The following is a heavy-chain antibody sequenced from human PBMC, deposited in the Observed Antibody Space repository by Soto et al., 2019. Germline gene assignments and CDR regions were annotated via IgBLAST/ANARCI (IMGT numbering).Heavy chain of an antibody. Sequence: GETLKICWKASGYSFTSYWISWVRQMPGKGLEWMGRIDPSDSYTNYSPSFQGHVTISADKSISTAYLQWSSLKASDTAMYYCAXPTSYYDSSGPVYGMDVWGQGTTVTVSS. V-gene: IGHV5-10-1*01. D-gene: IGHD3-22*01. CDR3: AXPTSYYDSSGPVYGMDV. CDR2: IDPSDSYT. J-gene: IGHJ6*02. CDR1: GYSFTSYW.